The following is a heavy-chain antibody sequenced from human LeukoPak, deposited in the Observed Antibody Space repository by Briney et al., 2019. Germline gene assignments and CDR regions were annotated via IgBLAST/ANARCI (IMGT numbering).Heavy chain of an antibody. CDR1: GGSFSGYY. V-gene: IGHV4-59*06. Sequence: SETLSLTCAVYGGSFSGYYWSWIRQPPGKGLEWIGYIYYSGSTYYNPSLKSRVTISVDTSKNQFSLKLSSVTAADTAVYYCAAGARFGEFDAFDIWGQGTMVTVSS. CDR3: AAGARFGEFDAFDI. D-gene: IGHD3-10*01. J-gene: IGHJ3*02. CDR2: IYYSGST.